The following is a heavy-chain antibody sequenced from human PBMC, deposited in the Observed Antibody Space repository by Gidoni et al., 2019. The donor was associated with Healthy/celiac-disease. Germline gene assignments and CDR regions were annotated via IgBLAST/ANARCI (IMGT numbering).Heavy chain of an antibody. CDR3: AKDATAMDPYYYYGMDV. J-gene: IGHJ6*02. V-gene: IGHV3-23*01. D-gene: IGHD5-18*01. CDR1: GFTFSSYA. CDR2: ISGSGGST. Sequence: EVQLLESGGGLVQPGGSLRLSCAASGFTFSSYAMSWVRQAPGKGLEWVSAISGSGGSTYYADSVKGRFTISRDNSKNTLYLQMNSLRAEDTAVYYCAKDATAMDPYYYYGMDVWGQGTTVTVSS.